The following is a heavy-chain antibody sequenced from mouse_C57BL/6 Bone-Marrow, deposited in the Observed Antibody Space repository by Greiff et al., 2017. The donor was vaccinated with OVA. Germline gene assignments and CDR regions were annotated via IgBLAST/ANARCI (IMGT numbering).Heavy chain of an antibody. CDR2: IWTGGGT. Sequence: VQLKESGPGLVAPSQCLSITCTVSGFSFTSYAISWVRQPPGKGLEWLGVIWTGGGTNYNSALKSRLSISKDNSKSQVFLKMNSLQTDDTARYYCARNPSYYGSSYAFDYWGQGTTLTVSS. CDR3: ARNPSYYGSSYAFDY. V-gene: IGHV2-9-1*01. CDR1: GFSFTSYA. D-gene: IGHD1-1*01. J-gene: IGHJ2*01.